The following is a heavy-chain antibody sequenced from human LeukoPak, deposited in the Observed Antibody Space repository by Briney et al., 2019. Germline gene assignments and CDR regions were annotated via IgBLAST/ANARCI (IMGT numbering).Heavy chain of an antibody. CDR2: MNPNSGNT. J-gene: IGHJ5*02. D-gene: IGHD2-15*01. CDR1: GYTFTSYD. CDR3: AGRSGGRRRRNWFDP. Sequence: ASVKVSCKASGYTFTSYDINWVRQATGQGLEWMGWMNPNSGNTGYAQKFQGRVTMTRNTSISTAYMELSSLRSEDTAVYYCAGRSGGRRRRNWFDPWGQGTLVTVSS. V-gene: IGHV1-8*01.